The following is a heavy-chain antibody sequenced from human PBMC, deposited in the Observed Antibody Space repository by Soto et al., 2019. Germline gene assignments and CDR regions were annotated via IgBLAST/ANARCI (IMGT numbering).Heavy chain of an antibody. J-gene: IGHJ5*02. V-gene: IGHV1-69*12. D-gene: IGHD5-12*01. CDR2: IIPIFGTA. CDR1: GGTFSSYA. CDR3: ASDRGYSGYDPVSNWFDP. Sequence: QVQLVQSGAEVKKPGSSVKVSCKASGGTFSSYAISWVRQAPGQGLEWMGGIIPIFGTANYAQKFQGRVTITADESTSTAYMELSRLRSEDTAVYYCASDRGYSGYDPVSNWFDPWGQGTLVTVSS.